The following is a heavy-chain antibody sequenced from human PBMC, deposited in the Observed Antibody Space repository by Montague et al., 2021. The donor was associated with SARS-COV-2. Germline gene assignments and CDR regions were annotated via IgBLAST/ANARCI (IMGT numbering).Heavy chain of an antibody. CDR3: ARGFDC. CDR2: VNEDGSGE. Sequence: SLRLSCAASGFTFSTYWMNWVRQAPGKGLEWVANVNEDGSGEYFVDSVKGRFTISKDNTKNSLLLQMNSLRAEDTAVYYCARGFDCWGQGTLVTVSS. CDR1: GFTFSTYW. V-gene: IGHV3-7*01. J-gene: IGHJ4*02.